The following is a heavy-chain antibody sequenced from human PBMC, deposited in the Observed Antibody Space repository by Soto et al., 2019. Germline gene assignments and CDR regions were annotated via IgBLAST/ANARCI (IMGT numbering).Heavy chain of an antibody. D-gene: IGHD3-3*01. CDR3: AHRILRTVFGLVTTTAIYFDF. V-gene: IGHV2-5*02. CDR1: GFSLTTSGVG. J-gene: IGHJ4*02. Sequence: QITLNESGPTVVKPAETLTLTCTFSGFSLTTSGVGVGWIRQSPGKAPEWLALIYWDDDKRYSASLKSRLTITQDTSKNKVVLTMASVDPADTATYYCAHRILRTVFGLVTTTAIYFDFWGQGTPVVVSS. CDR2: IYWDDDK.